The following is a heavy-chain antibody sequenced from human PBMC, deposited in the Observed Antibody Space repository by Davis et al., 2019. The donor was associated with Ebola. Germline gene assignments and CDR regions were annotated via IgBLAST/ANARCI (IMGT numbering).Heavy chain of an antibody. CDR3: ARGFWWFGELPCHGMDV. J-gene: IGHJ6*04. CDR2: MNPNSGHT. D-gene: IGHD3-10*01. CDR1: GYTFTSYD. V-gene: IGHV1-8*01. Sequence: ASVKVSCKASGYTFTSYDINWVRQATGQGLEWMGWMNPNSGHTGYAQKFQGRVTMTRNTSISTAYMELSSLRSEDTAVYYCARGFWWFGELPCHGMDVWGKGTTVTVSS.